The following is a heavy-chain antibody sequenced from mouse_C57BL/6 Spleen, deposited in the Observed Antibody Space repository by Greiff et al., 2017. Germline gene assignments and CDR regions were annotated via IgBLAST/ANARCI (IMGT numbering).Heavy chain of an antibody. D-gene: IGHD2-4*01. J-gene: IGHJ4*01. Sequence: EVHLVESGPVLVKPGASVKMSCKASGYTFTDYYMNWVKQSHGKSLEWIGVINPYNGGTSYNQKFKGKATLTVDKSSSTAYMELNSLTSEDSAVYYCARTKDYDLGAMDYWGQGTSVTVSS. V-gene: IGHV1-19*01. CDR2: INPYNGGT. CDR1: GYTFTDYY. CDR3: ARTKDYDLGAMDY.